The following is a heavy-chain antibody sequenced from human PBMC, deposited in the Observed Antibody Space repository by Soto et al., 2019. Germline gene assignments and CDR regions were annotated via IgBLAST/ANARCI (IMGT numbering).Heavy chain of an antibody. CDR3: ARGYSSGWYFDY. CDR2: IWYDGSNK. V-gene: IGHV3-33*01. J-gene: IGHJ4*02. CDR1: GFTFSSYG. Sequence: QVQLVESGGGVVQPGRSLRLSCAASGFTFSSYGMHWVRQAPGKGLEWVAVIWYDGSNKYYADSVKGRFTISRDNSKNTLYRQMNSLRAEDTAVYYCARGYSSGWYFDYWGQGTLVTVSS. D-gene: IGHD6-19*01.